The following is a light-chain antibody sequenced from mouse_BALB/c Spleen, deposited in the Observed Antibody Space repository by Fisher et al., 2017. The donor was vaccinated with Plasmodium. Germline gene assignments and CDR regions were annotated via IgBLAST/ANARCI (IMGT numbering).Light chain of an antibody. CDR3: QHSDSWPLT. CDR2: YSS. J-gene: IGKJ5*01. V-gene: IGKV5-43*01. CDR1: QSISNY. Sequence: DIVITQSPDTLSVTPGDSVSLSCRASQSISNYLHWYQQKSHESPRLLISYSSQSISGIPSRFSGSGSGTDFTLSINSVETEDFGMYFCQHSDSWPLTFGAGTKLELK.